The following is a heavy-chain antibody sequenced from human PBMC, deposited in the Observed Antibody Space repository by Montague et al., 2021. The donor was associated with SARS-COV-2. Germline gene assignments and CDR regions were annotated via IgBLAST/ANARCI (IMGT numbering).Heavy chain of an antibody. CDR2: IYYSGST. D-gene: IGHD3-9*01. Sequence: SETLSLTCAVYGGSFSGYCWSWIRQPPGKGLEWIGSIYYSGSTYYNPSLKSRVTISVDTSKNQFSLKLSSVTAADTAVYYCVRSRAGRYFDWTKLDAHVKPYYFDYWGQGTLVTVSS. CDR1: GGSFSGYC. J-gene: IGHJ4*02. V-gene: IGHV4-34*01. CDR3: VRSRAGRYFDWTKLDAHVKPYYFDY.